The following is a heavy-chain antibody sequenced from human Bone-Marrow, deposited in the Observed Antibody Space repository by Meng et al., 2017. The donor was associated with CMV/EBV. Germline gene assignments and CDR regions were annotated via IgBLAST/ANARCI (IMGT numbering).Heavy chain of an antibody. CDR3: ARGIVVVVAAKGWFDP. J-gene: IGHJ5*02. D-gene: IGHD2-15*01. Sequence: SGYTFTGYYMHWVRQAPGQGLEWMGWINPNSGGTNYAQKFQGRVTMTRDTSISTAYMELSRLRSDDTAVYYCARGIVVVVAAKGWFDPWGQGTLVTVSS. CDR1: GYTFTGYY. V-gene: IGHV1-2*02. CDR2: INPNSGGT.